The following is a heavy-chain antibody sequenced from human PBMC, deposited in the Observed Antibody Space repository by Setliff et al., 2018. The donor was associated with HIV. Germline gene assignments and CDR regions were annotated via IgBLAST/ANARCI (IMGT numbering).Heavy chain of an antibody. CDR2: INPSDGIP. J-gene: IGHJ4*03. CDR3: TRAFPPMIPAAFDN. D-gene: IGHD3-16*01. Sequence: ASVKVSCKASGFSFSRHYMHWVRQAPGEGLEWVAMINPSDGIPSYAQKFQDRVVVTRDTSRSIVYMELSSLLSEDTAVYFCTRAFPPMIPAAFDNWGLGTLVTVSS. CDR1: GFSFSRHY. V-gene: IGHV1-46*01.